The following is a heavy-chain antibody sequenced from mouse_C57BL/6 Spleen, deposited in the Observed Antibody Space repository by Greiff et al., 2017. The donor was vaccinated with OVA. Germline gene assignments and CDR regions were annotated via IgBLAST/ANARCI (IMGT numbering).Heavy chain of an antibody. CDR2: INPNYGTT. D-gene: IGHD2-1*01. CDR3: ARSDTIVTTYAMDY. CDR1: GYSFTDYN. J-gene: IGHJ4*01. V-gene: IGHV1-39*01. Sequence: VQLKQSGPELVKPGASVKISCKASGYSFTDYNMNWVKQSNGTSLEWIGVINPNYGTTSYNQKFKGKATLTVDQTSSTAYMQLNSLTSEYSAVYYCARSDTIVTTYAMDYWGQGTSVTVSS.